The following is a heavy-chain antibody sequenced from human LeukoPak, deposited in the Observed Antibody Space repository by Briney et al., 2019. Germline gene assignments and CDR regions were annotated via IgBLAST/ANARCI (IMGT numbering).Heavy chain of an antibody. Sequence: ASVKVSCKASGGTFSSYAISWVRQAPGQGLEWMGRIIPILGIANYAQKFQGRVTITADKSTSTAYMELSSLRSEDTAVYYCARAAVAPNWFDPWGQGTLVTVSS. J-gene: IGHJ5*02. CDR2: IIPILGIA. CDR1: GGTFSSYA. CDR3: ARAAVAPNWFDP. V-gene: IGHV1-69*04. D-gene: IGHD6-19*01.